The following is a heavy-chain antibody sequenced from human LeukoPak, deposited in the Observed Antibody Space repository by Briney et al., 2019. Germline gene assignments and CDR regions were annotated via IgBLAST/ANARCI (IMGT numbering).Heavy chain of an antibody. CDR1: GYTFTKYY. V-gene: IGHV1-46*01. Sequence: ASVKVSCKASGYTFTKYYMHWVRQAPGQGLEWMGIINPSGGSTTYAQKFQGRGTMTRDTSPSTVYLELSSLRSEDTAVYYCVRDPLTTRVDMAAAGTSYYYGLDVWGQGTTVTVSS. CDR3: VRDPLTTRVDMAAAGTSYYYGLDV. CDR2: INPSGGST. D-gene: IGHD6-13*01. J-gene: IGHJ6*02.